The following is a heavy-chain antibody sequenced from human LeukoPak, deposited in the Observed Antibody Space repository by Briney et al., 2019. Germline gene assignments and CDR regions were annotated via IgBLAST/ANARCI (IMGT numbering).Heavy chain of an antibody. CDR1: GGSFSGYY. D-gene: IGHD2-2*01. J-gene: IGHJ5*02. CDR3: ARGGYCSSTSCPNSFDP. CDR2: INHSGSI. V-gene: IGHV4-34*01. Sequence: SETLSLTCAVYGGSFSGYYWSWIRQPPGKGLEWIGEINHSGSINYNPSLKSRVTISVDTSKNQFSLKLSSVTAAGTAVYYCARGGYCSSTSCPNSFDPWGQGTLVTVSS.